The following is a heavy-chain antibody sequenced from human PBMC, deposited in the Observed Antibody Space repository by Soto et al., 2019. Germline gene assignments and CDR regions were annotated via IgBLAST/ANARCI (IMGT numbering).Heavy chain of an antibody. D-gene: IGHD6-25*01. Sequence: GGSLRLSCAASGFTFSSYAMSWVRQAPGKGLEWVSAINGSGGSTYYADSVKGRFTISRDNSKNTLYLQMNGLRAEDTAVYYCAKDSDPVSTSSGDVWGQGTTVTVSS. J-gene: IGHJ6*02. CDR1: GFTFSSYA. CDR2: INGSGGST. V-gene: IGHV3-23*01. CDR3: AKDSDPVSTSSGDV.